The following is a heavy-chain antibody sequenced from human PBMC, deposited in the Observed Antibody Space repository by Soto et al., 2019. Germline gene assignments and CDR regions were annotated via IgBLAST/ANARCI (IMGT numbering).Heavy chain of an antibody. Sequence: ASVKVSCNTSGYIFTDYHVDWVRQAPVQGLEWMGRISPRNGDTHYAQKFQGRVTMTRDTSTSSVYMEINTLRADDTAIFFCARDKLTSGIDYFDSWGQGTLVPVSS. D-gene: IGHD5-12*01. CDR1: GYIFTDYH. CDR2: ISPRNGDT. CDR3: ARDKLTSGIDYFDS. J-gene: IGHJ4*02. V-gene: IGHV1-2*06.